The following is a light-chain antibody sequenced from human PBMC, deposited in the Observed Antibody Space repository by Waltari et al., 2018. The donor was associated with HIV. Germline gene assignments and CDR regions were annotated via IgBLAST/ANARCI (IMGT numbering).Light chain of an antibody. CDR3: AAWDDSRNGEVI. CDR2: SNN. J-gene: IGLJ2*01. Sequence: QSVLTQPPSASGTPGQRVTISCSGRNSNSGSNSVNWYPQVPGTAPKLLIYSNNQRPSGVPDRFSGSKSGNSASLAISGLRSEDEADYYCAAWDDSRNGEVIFGGGTKLTVL. V-gene: IGLV1-44*01. CDR1: NSNSGSNS.